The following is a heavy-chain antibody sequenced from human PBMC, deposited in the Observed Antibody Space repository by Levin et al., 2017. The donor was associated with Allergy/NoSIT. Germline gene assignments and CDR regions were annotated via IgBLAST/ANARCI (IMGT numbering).Heavy chain of an antibody. D-gene: IGHD4-11*01. CDR3: VREAGGDSNIDPFDH. J-gene: IGHJ4*02. Sequence: PGGSLRLSCAASGFPFSSYDMHWVRQAPGKGLEWLSAIDTAGETYYPGAVRGRFTIPRENAKNSLYLQINSLRAGDTAVYFCVREAGGDSNIDPFDHWGQGTLVTVSS. V-gene: IGHV3-13*01. CDR2: IDTAGET. CDR1: GFPFSSYD.